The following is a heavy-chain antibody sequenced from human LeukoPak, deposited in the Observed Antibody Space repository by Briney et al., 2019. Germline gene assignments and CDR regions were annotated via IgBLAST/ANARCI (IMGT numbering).Heavy chain of an antibody. Sequence: GGSLRLSCAASGFTFSSCWMSWVRQAPGKGLEWVANIKQDGSEKYYVDSVKGRFTISRDNAKNSLYLQMNSLRAEDTAVYYCARVMNLDAFDIWGQGTMVTVSS. CDR3: ARVMNLDAFDI. CDR2: IKQDGSEK. CDR1: GFTFSSCW. V-gene: IGHV3-7*01. J-gene: IGHJ3*02. D-gene: IGHD1-14*01.